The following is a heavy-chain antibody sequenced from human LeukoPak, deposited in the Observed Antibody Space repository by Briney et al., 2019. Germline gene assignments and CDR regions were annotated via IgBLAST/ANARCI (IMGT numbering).Heavy chain of an antibody. CDR3: ARVGYYYDSSGYQDY. V-gene: IGHV4-30-2*01. D-gene: IGHD3-22*01. J-gene: IGHJ4*02. CDR2: IYHSGST. Sequence: PSETLSLTCTVSGDSISSGGYSWSWIRQPPGKGLEWIGYIYHSGSTYYNPSLKSRVTISVDRSKNQFSLKLSSVTAADTAVYYCARVGYYYDSSGYQDYWGQGTLVTVSS. CDR1: GDSISSGGYS.